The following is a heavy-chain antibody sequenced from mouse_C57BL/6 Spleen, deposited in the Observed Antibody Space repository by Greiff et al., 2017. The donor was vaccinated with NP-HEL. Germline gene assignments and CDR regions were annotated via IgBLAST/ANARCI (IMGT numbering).Heavy chain of an antibody. V-gene: IGHV5-4*01. CDR1: GFTFSSYA. CDR3: AISDDYDFAY. Sequence: EVHLVESGGGLVKPGGSLKLSCAASGFTFSSYAMSWVRQTPEKRLEWVATISDGGSYTYYPDNVKGRFTISRDNAKNNLYLQMSHMKSEDTARYYCAISDDYDFAYWGQGTLVTVSA. D-gene: IGHD2-4*01. J-gene: IGHJ3*01. CDR2: ISDGGSYT.